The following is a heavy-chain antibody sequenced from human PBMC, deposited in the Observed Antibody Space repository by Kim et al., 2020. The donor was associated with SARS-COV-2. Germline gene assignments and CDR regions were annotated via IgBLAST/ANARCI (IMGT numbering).Heavy chain of an antibody. CDR3: ARLGYYTSPYNWLDP. CDR1: GYDFTNYW. J-gene: IGHJ5*02. Sequence: GESLKISCKGSGYDFTNYWIIWVRQMPGKGLEWMGVINPGDSDARTSASFQGQVTFSADKSINTAYLQWYSLKASDTAMYYCARLGYYTSPYNWLDPWGQGTLVTVSS. D-gene: IGHD2-15*01. CDR2: INPGDSDA. V-gene: IGHV5-51*01.